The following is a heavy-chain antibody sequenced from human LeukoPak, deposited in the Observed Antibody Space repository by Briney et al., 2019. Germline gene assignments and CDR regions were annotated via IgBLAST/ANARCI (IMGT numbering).Heavy chain of an antibody. D-gene: IGHD3-22*01. CDR2: ISGSGDDT. CDR3: ARDRGMIGSRPRGDY. CDR1: GFTFTDSY. V-gene: IGHV3-11*06. J-gene: IGHJ4*02. Sequence: PGGSLRLSCAASGFTFTDSYMTWVRQAPGKGLEWLSYISGSGDDTNYADSVRGRFTISRDNAKNSLYLQMNSLRAEDTAVYYCARDRGMIGSRPRGDYWGQGTLVTVSS.